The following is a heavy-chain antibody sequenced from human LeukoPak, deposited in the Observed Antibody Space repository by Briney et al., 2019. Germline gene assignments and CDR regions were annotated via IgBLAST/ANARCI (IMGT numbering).Heavy chain of an antibody. CDR2: ISAYDGNT. Sequence: RASVKVSCKASGYTFTSYGISWVRQAPGQGLEWVGWISAYDGNTNYAQKLKGRVTMTTDTSTSTAYMELRSLRSDDTAVYYCARDFCSGGSCYFYYYYYYMDVWGKGTTVTVSS. J-gene: IGHJ6*03. CDR3: ARDFCSGGSCYFYYYYYYMDV. D-gene: IGHD2-15*01. V-gene: IGHV1-18*01. CDR1: GYTFTSYG.